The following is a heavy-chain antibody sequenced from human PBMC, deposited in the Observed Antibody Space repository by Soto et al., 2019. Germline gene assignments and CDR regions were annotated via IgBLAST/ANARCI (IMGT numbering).Heavy chain of an antibody. CDR3: ARHLGDYNPSGMDV. J-gene: IGHJ6*02. V-gene: IGHV5-10-1*01. D-gene: IGHD4-17*01. CDR2: IDPSDSYT. Sequence: GESLKISCKGSGYSFTSYWISWVRQMPGKGLEWMGRIDPSDSYTNYSPSFQGHVTISADKSISTAYLQWSSLRASDTAMYYCARHLGDYNPSGMDVWGQGTTVTVSS. CDR1: GYSFTSYW.